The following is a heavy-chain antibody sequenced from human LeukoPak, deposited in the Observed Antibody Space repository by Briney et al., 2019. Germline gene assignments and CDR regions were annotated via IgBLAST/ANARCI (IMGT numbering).Heavy chain of an antibody. V-gene: IGHV3-21*01. CDR1: GFTFSSYS. Sequence: PGGSLRLSCAASGFTFSSYSMNWVRQAPGKGLEWVSSISSSSYIYYADSVKGRFTISRDNAKNSLYLQMNSLRAEDTAVYYCARVVVMYYDILTPSYYFDYWGQGTLVTVSS. CDR3: ARVVVMYYDILTPSYYFDY. D-gene: IGHD3-9*01. J-gene: IGHJ4*02. CDR2: ISSSSYI.